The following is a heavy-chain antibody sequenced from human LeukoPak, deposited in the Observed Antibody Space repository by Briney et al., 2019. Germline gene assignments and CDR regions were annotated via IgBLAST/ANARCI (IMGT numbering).Heavy chain of an antibody. CDR2: IYYSGST. D-gene: IGHD3-22*01. CDR3: ARPTPRYYYDSSGYSHDAFDI. V-gene: IGHV4-39*01. CDR1: GGSISSSSYY. Sequence: PSETLSLTCTVSGGSISSSSYYWGWIRQPPGKGLEWIGSIYYSGSTYYNPSLKSRVTISVDTSKNQFSLKLSSETAADTAVYYCARPTPRYYYDSSGYSHDAFDIWGQGTMVTVSS. J-gene: IGHJ3*02.